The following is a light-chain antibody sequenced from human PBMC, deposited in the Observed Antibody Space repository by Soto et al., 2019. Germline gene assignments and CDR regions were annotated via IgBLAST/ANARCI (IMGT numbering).Light chain of an antibody. CDR2: EVS. Sequence: QSVLTQPASVSGSPGQSITISCTGTSSDVGGYNYVSWYQQHPGKAPKLMIFEVSSRPSGVSNHFSGSKSGNTASLTISGLQAEDEADYYCSSYTDSRSTLTVFGTETKVTVL. CDR1: SSDVGGYNY. V-gene: IGLV2-14*01. CDR3: SSYTDSRSTLTV. J-gene: IGLJ1*01.